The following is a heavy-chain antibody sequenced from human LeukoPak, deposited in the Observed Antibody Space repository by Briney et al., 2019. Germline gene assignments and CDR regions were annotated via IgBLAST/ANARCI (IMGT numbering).Heavy chain of an antibody. Sequence: NPSETLSLTCTVSGGSISSYYWSWIRQPPGKGLEWIGYIYYSGSTNYNPSLKSRVTISVDTSKNQFSLKLSSVTAADTAVYYCARAQYYSGNIVLDYWGQGTLVTVSS. CDR2: IYYSGST. CDR1: GGSISSYY. D-gene: IGHD5-12*01. V-gene: IGHV4-59*08. CDR3: ARAQYYSGNIVLDY. J-gene: IGHJ4*02.